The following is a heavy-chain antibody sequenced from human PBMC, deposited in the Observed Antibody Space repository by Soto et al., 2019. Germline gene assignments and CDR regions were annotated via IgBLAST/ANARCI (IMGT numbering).Heavy chain of an antibody. Sequence: SVKVSSPASGGPFISYAIIWVRQALGQGLEWMGGIIPIFGTANYAQKFQCRVTITADESTSTAYMELSSLRSEDTAVYYCARAGYCSGASCSSVNDNWFDPCGQGTLVTVSS. CDR1: GGPFISYA. J-gene: IGHJ5*02. CDR3: ARAGYCSGASCSSVNDNWFDP. CDR2: IIPIFGTA. D-gene: IGHD2-15*01. V-gene: IGHV1-69*01.